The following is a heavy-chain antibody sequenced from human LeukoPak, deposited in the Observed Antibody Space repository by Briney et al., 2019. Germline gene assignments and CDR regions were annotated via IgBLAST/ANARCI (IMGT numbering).Heavy chain of an antibody. J-gene: IGHJ6*03. CDR2: MNPNSGNT. CDR3: ARGITSGPFYDFWSGYSGGYYYYMDV. CDR1: GYTFTSYD. D-gene: IGHD3-3*01. Sequence: SVKASCKPSGYTFTSYDINWARQATGQGHEWMGWMNPNSGNTAYAQKFQGRVAMTRNTSISTAYMELSSLTSEDTAVYYCARGITSGPFYDFWSGYSGGYYYYMDVWGKGTTVTVSS. V-gene: IGHV1-8*01.